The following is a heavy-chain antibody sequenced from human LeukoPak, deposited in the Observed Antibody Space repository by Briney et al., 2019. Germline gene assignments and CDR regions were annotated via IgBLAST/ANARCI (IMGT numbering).Heavy chain of an antibody. V-gene: IGHV3-21*01. D-gene: IGHD6-13*01. CDR3: ARDYEQERRDPFDY. J-gene: IGHJ4*02. CDR2: ISGVSTHT. CDR1: GFTFSNYA. Sequence: GGSLRLSCAASGFTFSNYAMNWVRQAPGKGLEWVSSISGVSTHTNYAASVKGRFTISRDNARNSLYLQMDRLRVEDTAFYFCARDYEQERRDPFDYWGQGTLVTVSS.